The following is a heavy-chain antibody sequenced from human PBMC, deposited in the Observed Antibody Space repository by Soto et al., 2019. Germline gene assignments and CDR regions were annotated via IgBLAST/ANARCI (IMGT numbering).Heavy chain of an antibody. Sequence: GGALILSCAASGFTFSSYAMHWVRQAPGKGLEWVAVISSDGSNKYYADTVKGRFTISRDNSKNTLYLQMNSLRAEDTAVYYCARDSLVVPGAIGFDYWGQGTLVTVSS. D-gene: IGHD1-26*01. CDR1: GFTFSSYA. V-gene: IGHV3-30-3*01. CDR2: ISSDGSNK. CDR3: ARDSLVVPGAIGFDY. J-gene: IGHJ4*02.